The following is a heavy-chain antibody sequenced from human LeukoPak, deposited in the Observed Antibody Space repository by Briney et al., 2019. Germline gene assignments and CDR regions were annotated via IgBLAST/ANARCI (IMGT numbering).Heavy chain of an antibody. V-gene: IGHV4-59*01. Sequence: SETLSLTCSVSGDSIYSYYWIWIRQPPGKGLEWIGHVYSSGNTNYNPSPRSRVTISVDSSKSQFSLRLTSVTAADTAVYFCARDHSSSSEDYWGQGTLVTVSS. CDR1: GDSIYSYY. CDR3: ARDHSSSSEDY. J-gene: IGHJ4*02. CDR2: VYSSGNT. D-gene: IGHD6-13*01.